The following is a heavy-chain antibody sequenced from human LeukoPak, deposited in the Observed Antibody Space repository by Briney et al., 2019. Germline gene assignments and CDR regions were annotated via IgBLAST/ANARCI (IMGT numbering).Heavy chain of an antibody. CDR1: GYTFTGYY. D-gene: IGHD2-15*01. CDR2: INSNSGGT. CDR3: ARAPVGCSGGSCYHPRDY. J-gene: IGHJ4*02. Sequence: ASVKVSCKASGYTFTGYYMHWVRQAPGQGLEWMGWINSNSGGTNYAQKFQGRVTMTRDTSISTAYMELSRLRSDDTAVYYCARAPVGCSGGSCYHPRDYWGQGTLVTVSS. V-gene: IGHV1-2*02.